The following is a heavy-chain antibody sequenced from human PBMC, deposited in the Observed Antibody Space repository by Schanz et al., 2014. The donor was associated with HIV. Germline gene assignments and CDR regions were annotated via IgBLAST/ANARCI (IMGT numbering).Heavy chain of an antibody. CDR2: ISASGSSI. CDR1: GFTFSTYR. D-gene: IGHD6-19*01. CDR3: AKVAIHSSGWLPFDY. V-gene: IGHV3-48*02. J-gene: IGHJ4*02. Sequence: EVQLVESGGGLVQPGGSLRLSCATSGFTFSTYRMNWVRQAPGRGLEWVSYISASGSSIQYADSVRGRFTISRDTAKNSLYLQMNSLRDDDTAVYYCAKVAIHSSGWLPFDYWGQGTLVTVSP.